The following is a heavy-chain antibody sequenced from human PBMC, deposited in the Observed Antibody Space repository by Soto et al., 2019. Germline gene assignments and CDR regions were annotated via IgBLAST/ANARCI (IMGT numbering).Heavy chain of an antibody. CDR3: ARACSSNSCYDVFDY. CDR2: IYTSGST. Sequence: SETLSLTCTVSGGSISSYYRSWIRQPAGKGLEWIGRIYTSGSTNYNPSLKSRVTMSVDTSKNQFSLKLSSVTAADTAVYYCARACSSNSCYDVFDYWGQGTLVTVSS. CDR1: GGSISSYY. D-gene: IGHD2-2*01. V-gene: IGHV4-4*07. J-gene: IGHJ4*02.